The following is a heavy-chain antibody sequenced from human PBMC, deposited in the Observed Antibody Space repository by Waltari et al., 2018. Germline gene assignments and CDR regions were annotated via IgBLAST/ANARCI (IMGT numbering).Heavy chain of an antibody. V-gene: IGHV4-59*01. CDR3: ARDRGLESRDGPEYYFDY. CDR1: GGSIASSF. D-gene: IGHD3-10*01. CDR2: ISSSGTS. Sequence: QVQLQQSGPGLVKPSETLSLTCSVPGGSIASSFWRWIRQPPGKGLEWIGYISSSGTSNSNPSLKSRVTISVDKSKNQFSLKLSSVTAADTAVYYCARDRGLESRDGPEYYFDYWGQGTLVTVSS. J-gene: IGHJ4*02.